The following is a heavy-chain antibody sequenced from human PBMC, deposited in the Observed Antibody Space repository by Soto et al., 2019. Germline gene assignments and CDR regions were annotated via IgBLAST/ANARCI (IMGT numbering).Heavy chain of an antibody. J-gene: IGHJ3*02. CDR1: GGSFSGYY. V-gene: IGHV4-34*01. CDR3: ARGRRIVATAGAFDI. CDR2: INHSGST. D-gene: IGHD5-12*01. Sequence: PSETLSLTCAVYGGSFSGYYWSWIRQPPGKGLEWIGEINHSGSTNYNPSLKSRVTISVDTSKNQFSLKLSSVTAADTAVYYCARGRRIVATAGAFDIWGQGTMVTVSS.